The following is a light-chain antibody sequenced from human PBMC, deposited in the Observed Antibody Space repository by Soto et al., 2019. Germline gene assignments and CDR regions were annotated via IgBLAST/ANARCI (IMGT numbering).Light chain of an antibody. Sequence: DIQMTQSPSSLSASVVDRVTITCRASQSVRTYLNWYQRKPGKAPKVLIYGASALQSGVPSRFSGSGSWTDFTLTVSSLQPEDFATYYCQQSFTTPYTFGQGTKLEIK. CDR2: GAS. CDR3: QQSFTTPYT. J-gene: IGKJ2*01. CDR1: QSVRTY. V-gene: IGKV1-39*01.